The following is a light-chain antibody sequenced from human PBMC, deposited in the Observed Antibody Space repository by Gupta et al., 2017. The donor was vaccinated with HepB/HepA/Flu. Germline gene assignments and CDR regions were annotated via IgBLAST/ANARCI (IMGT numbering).Light chain of an antibody. CDR1: SSDVGGYNY. Sequence: QSALTPPRSVSGSPGQFVTISCTGTSSDVGGYNYVSWYQQPPGKAPKLMIYDVSKRPSGLPDRFSGSKSGNTASLTISGLQAEDEADYYCCSYAGSYTWVFGGGTKLTVL. CDR2: DVS. V-gene: IGLV2-11*01. CDR3: CSYAGSYTWV. J-gene: IGLJ3*02.